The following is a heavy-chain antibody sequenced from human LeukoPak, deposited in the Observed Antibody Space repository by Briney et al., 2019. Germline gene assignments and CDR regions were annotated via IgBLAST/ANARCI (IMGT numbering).Heavy chain of an antibody. Sequence: GGSLRPSCVVSGFTFSSYGLHWVRQAPGKGLEWVAFVRFDGNKNSYADSVRGRFIISRDNSKNTLHLAMNSLRTEDTAVYYCAKEFSPFDSSGYYGFFQHWGQGTLVTVSS. D-gene: IGHD3-22*01. CDR2: VRFDGNKN. J-gene: IGHJ1*01. CDR1: GFTFSSYG. V-gene: IGHV3-30*02. CDR3: AKEFSPFDSSGYYGFFQH.